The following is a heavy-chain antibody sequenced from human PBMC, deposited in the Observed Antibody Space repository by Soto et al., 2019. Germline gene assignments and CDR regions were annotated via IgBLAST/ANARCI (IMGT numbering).Heavy chain of an antibody. CDR2: ISSSGSTI. CDR3: SKGSSWSGARYYFDY. Sequence: EVQLVESGGGLVQPGGSLRLSCAASGFTFSSYEMNWVRQAPGKGLEWVSYISSSGSTIYYADSVKGRFTISRDNSKNTLSLHLHSLGADDTAVYYCSKGSSWSGARYYFDYWGQGTLVTVSS. D-gene: IGHD6-13*01. CDR1: GFTFSSYE. V-gene: IGHV3-48*03. J-gene: IGHJ4*02.